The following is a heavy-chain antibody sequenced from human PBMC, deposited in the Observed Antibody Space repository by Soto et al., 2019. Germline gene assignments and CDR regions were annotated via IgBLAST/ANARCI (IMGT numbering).Heavy chain of an antibody. CDR1: GGTFSSYA. Sequence: SVKVCCKASGGTFSSYAISWVRQAPGQGLEWMGGIIPIFGTANYAQKFQGRVTITADESTSTAYMELSSLRSEDTAVYYCARGGLLGYYYGMDVWGQGTTVTVSS. J-gene: IGHJ6*02. V-gene: IGHV1-69*13. CDR2: IIPIFGTA. D-gene: IGHD3-22*01. CDR3: ARGGLLGYYYGMDV.